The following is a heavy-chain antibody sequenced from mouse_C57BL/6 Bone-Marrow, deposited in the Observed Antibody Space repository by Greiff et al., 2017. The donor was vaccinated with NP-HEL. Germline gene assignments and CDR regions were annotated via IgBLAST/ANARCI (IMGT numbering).Heavy chain of an antibody. CDR1: GYTFTSSG. D-gene: IGHD2-3*01. Sequence: QVQLQQSGAELARPGASVKLSCKASGYTFTSSGISWVTQRTGQGLEWIGEIYPRSGNTYYNEKFKGKATLTADKSSSTAYMELRSLTSEDSAVYFCARSGNWVLLPTDWYFDVWGTGTTVTVSS. CDR3: ARSGNWVLLPTDWYFDV. V-gene: IGHV1-81*01. J-gene: IGHJ1*03. CDR2: IYPRSGNT.